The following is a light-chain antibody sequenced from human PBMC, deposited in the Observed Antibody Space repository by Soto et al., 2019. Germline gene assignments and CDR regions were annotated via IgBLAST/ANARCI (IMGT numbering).Light chain of an antibody. V-gene: IGKV3-15*01. Sequence: ETVMTQSPATLSVSPGERITLSCRASQSVGINLAWYQQKPGQAPRLLIYAASSRATSLPARFIGDASGTEFTLTISRLQYEDAAVYYCQQYGKSPFTFGQGTKLEIK. CDR1: QSVGIN. CDR2: AAS. J-gene: IGKJ2*01. CDR3: QQYGKSPFT.